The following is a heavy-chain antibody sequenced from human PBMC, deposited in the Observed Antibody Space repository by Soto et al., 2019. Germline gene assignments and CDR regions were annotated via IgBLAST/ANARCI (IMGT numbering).Heavy chain of an antibody. CDR1: GYTFINYH. V-gene: IGHV1-46*01. CDR2: INPNGGST. D-gene: IGHD6-19*01. Sequence: QVQVVQSGAEVKKPGASVKVSRKTSGYTFINYHVHWVRQAPGQGLEWMGAINPNGGSTTYAQHLQGRITMTSDASTSTVYMDLSSLRSDDTAVYYCALPKNTLGWYNFWGQGSLVTVS. CDR3: ALPKNTLGWYNF. J-gene: IGHJ4*02.